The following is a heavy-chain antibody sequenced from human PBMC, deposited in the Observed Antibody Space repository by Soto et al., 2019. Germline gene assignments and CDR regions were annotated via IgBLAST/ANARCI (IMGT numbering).Heavy chain of an antibody. Sequence: GGSLRLSCAASGFTFSSYAMHWVRQAPGKGLEWVAVISYDGSNKYYADSVKGRFTISRDNSKNTLYLQMNSLRAEDTAVYYCARAQFPPPYDILTGPPFDPWGQGTLVTVSS. CDR1: GFTFSSYA. CDR3: ARAQFPPPYDILTGPPFDP. CDR2: ISYDGSNK. J-gene: IGHJ5*02. D-gene: IGHD3-9*01. V-gene: IGHV3-30-3*01.